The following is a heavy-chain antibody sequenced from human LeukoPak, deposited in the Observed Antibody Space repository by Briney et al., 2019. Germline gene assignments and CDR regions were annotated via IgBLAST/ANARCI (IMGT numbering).Heavy chain of an antibody. Sequence: SETLSLTCAVYGGSFSGYYWSWIRQPPGKGQEWIGEINHSGSTNYNPSLKSRVTISVDTSKNQFSLKLSSVTAADTAVYYCARGGYEIDYWGQGTLVTVSS. CDR1: GGSFSGYY. CDR3: ARGGYEIDY. D-gene: IGHD1-1*01. V-gene: IGHV4-34*01. CDR2: INHSGST. J-gene: IGHJ4*02.